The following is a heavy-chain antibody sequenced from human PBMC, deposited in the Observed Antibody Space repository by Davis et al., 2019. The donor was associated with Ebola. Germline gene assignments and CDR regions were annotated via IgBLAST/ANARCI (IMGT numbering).Heavy chain of an antibody. CDR1: GFTFGDYA. J-gene: IGHJ4*02. Sequence: PGGSLRLSCIASGFTFGDYAMSWVRQAPGKGLEWVGFIRSKGYGGTTEYAASVKGRFTISRDDSKSIAYLQMNSLKTEDTAVYYCTRRGTVVTPDYWGQGTLVTVSS. CDR2: IRSKGYGGTT. V-gene: IGHV3-49*04. D-gene: IGHD4-23*01. CDR3: TRRGTVVTPDY.